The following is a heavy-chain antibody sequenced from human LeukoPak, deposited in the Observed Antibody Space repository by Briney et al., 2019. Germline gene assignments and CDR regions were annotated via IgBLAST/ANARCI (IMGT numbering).Heavy chain of an antibody. D-gene: IGHD6-13*01. J-gene: IGHJ4*02. CDR1: GGSISGGDYY. CDR2: IYHSGST. CDR3: ARYTRTWFFDS. V-gene: IGHV4-31*03. Sequence: SETLSLTCNVSGGSISGGDYYWSWIRQHPGKGLEWIGYIYHSGSTYYNPSLRSRVTISVDTSDKQFSLKLSSVTAADTAVYYCARYTRTWFFDSWGQGTLVTVPS.